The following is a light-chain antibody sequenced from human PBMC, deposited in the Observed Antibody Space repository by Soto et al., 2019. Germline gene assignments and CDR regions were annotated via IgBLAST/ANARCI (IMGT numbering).Light chain of an antibody. J-gene: IGKJ4*01. Sequence: IQMTQCPSSLSASVGDRVTITCRSGQDIRKGLAWYQQKAEQAPKSVIYFAPTLQSGVPSRFRGSGSGTEFTLTISSLQPEDFEPYFCQQYRTYPLTFGGGTKVDI. CDR1: QDIRKG. CDR3: QQYRTYPLT. CDR2: FAP. V-gene: IGKV1D-16*01.